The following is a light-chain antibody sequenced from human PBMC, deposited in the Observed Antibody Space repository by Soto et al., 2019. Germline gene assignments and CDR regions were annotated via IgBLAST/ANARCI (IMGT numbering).Light chain of an antibody. V-gene: IGKV3-20*01. Sequence: EIVLTQSPGTLSLSPGERATLSCRASQSVSSIYIAWYQQKPGQAPRLLIYGASSRATGIPDRFSGSGSGTDXTLTISRLEPEDFAVYYCQQYGSSPTFGQGTRLEIQ. CDR2: GAS. J-gene: IGKJ5*01. CDR1: QSVSSIY. CDR3: QQYGSSPT.